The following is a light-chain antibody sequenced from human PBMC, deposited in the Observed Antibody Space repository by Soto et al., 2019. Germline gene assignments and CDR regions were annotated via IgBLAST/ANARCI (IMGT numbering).Light chain of an antibody. CDR3: SSYAGSNNYV. Sequence: SVLTQPRSASGYLAQSVAISYTKTSSDVGAYTYVSWYQQHPGKAPKLMIYGVTERPSGVPDRFSGSKSGNTASLTVSGLQTEDEAYYYCSSYAGSNNYVFGSGTKVTVL. V-gene: IGLV2-8*01. CDR2: GVT. J-gene: IGLJ1*01. CDR1: SSDVGAYTY.